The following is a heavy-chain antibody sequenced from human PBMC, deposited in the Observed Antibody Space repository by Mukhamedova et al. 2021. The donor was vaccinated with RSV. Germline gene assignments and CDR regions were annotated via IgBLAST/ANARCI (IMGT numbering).Heavy chain of an antibody. CDR2: GGST. Sequence: GGSTYYNPSLKSRVTISVATSKNQFSLKLSSVTAADTAVYYCARGSRYYYDSSGYPRYYFDYWGQGTLVTVSS. CDR3: ARGSRYYYDSSGYPRYYFDY. V-gene: IGHV4-39*07. D-gene: IGHD3-22*01. J-gene: IGHJ4*02.